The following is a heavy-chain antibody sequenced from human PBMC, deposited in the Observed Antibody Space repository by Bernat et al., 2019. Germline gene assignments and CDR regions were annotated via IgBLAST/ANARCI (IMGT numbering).Heavy chain of an antibody. J-gene: IGHJ4*02. D-gene: IGHD6-19*01. CDR2: INPNSGGT. Sequence: QVQLVQFGAEVKKPGASVKVSCKASGYTFTGYYMHWVRQAPGQGLEWMGWINPNSGGTNYAQKFQGWVTMTRDTSISTAYMELSRLRSDDTAVYYCARQTYSSGWYWISVRATGEYFDYWGQGTLVTVSS. CDR3: ARQTYSSGWYWISVRATGEYFDY. CDR1: GYTFTGYY. V-gene: IGHV1-2*04.